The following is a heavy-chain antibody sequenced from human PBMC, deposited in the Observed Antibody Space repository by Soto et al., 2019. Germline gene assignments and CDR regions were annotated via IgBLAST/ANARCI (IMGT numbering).Heavy chain of an antibody. CDR2: ISSSSSFI. J-gene: IGHJ4*02. D-gene: IGHD3-9*01. V-gene: IGHV3-21*01. CDR3: ARSYDILTGYSGFDY. Sequence: EVQLVASGGGLVKPGGSLSLSGAASGFTFSSYSMNWVRQAPGKGLEWVSSISSSSSFIYYADSVKGRFTISRDNAKNSLYLHMYRLRAEDTAMFYCARSYDILTGYSGFDYWGQGTLVTVSS. CDR1: GFTFSSYS.